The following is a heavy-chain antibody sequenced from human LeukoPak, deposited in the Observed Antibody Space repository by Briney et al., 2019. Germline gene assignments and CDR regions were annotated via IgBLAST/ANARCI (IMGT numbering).Heavy chain of an antibody. Sequence: SETLSLTCTVSGGSSSSYYWSWIRQPPGKGLEWIGYIYYSGSTNYNPSLKSRVTISVDTSKNQFSLKLSSVTAADTAVYYCARMYSSSSEYNWFDPWGQGTLVTVSS. D-gene: IGHD6-6*01. V-gene: IGHV4-59*01. CDR2: IYYSGST. CDR3: ARMYSSSSEYNWFDP. J-gene: IGHJ5*02. CDR1: GGSSSSYY.